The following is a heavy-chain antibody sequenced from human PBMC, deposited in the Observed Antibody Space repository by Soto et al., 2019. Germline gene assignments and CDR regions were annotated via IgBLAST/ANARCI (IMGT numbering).Heavy chain of an antibody. CDR3: ARDTLMVRGVITYYYYGMDV. D-gene: IGHD3-10*01. V-gene: IGHV3-30-3*01. CDR1: GFTFSSYA. Sequence: GGSLRLSCAASGFTFSSYAMHWVRQAPGKGLGWVAVISYDGSNKYYADSVKGRFTISRDNSKNTLYLQMNSLRAEDTAVYYCARDTLMVRGVITYYYYGMDVWGQGTTVTVSS. CDR2: ISYDGSNK. J-gene: IGHJ6*02.